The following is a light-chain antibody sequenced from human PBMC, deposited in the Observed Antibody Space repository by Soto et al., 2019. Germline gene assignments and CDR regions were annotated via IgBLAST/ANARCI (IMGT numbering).Light chain of an antibody. CDR1: QSVLYSSNNKNY. CDR3: QQYYSTPPYT. CDR2: WAS. V-gene: IGKV4-1*01. Sequence: DIVMTQSPDSLAVSLGERATINCKSSQSVLYSSNNKNYLAWYQQKPGQPPKLLIYWASTRESGVPERFSGSGSGTDFTLTISSLQAEDVAVYYCQQYYSTPPYTFVQGTKLEIK. J-gene: IGKJ2*01.